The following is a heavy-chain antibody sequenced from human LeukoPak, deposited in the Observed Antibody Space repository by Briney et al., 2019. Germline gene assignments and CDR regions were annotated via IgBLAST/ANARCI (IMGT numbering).Heavy chain of an antibody. V-gene: IGHV1-46*01. Sequence: ASVNVSCKASGYTFTSYYIHWVRQAPGQGLEWVGIVNPSGGFTNYAQKFQGRVAVASDTSTSTVYMELSSLRSEDTAVYYCSRETSVTTIDAFDIWGQGTVVIVSS. CDR3: SRETSVTTIDAFDI. D-gene: IGHD4-17*01. CDR2: VNPSGGFT. CDR1: GYTFTSYY. J-gene: IGHJ3*02.